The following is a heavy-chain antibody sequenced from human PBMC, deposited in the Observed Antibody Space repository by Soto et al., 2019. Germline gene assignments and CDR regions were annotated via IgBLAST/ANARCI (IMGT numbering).Heavy chain of an antibody. D-gene: IGHD2-15*01. V-gene: IGHV1-58*02. CDR1: GFTFTSSA. CDR2: IVVGSGNT. J-gene: IGHJ6*03. CDR3: AADTGCSGGSCPSVDYYYYMDV. Sequence: SVKVSCKASGFTFTSSAMQWVRQARGQRLEWIGWIVVGSGNTNYAQKFQERVTITRDMSTSTAYMELSSLRSEDTAVYYCAADTGCSGGSCPSVDYYYYMDVWGKGTTVTVSS.